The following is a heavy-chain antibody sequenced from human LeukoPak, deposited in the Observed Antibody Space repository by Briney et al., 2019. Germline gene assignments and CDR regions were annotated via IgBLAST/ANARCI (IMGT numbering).Heavy chain of an antibody. CDR1: GGSISSYY. CDR3: ARSIVVVPAAIFY. CDR2: IYYSGST. D-gene: IGHD2-2*02. V-gene: IGHV4-59*12. Sequence: SETLSLTCTVSGGSISSYYWSWIRQPPGKGLEWIGYIYYSGSTYYNPSLKSRVTISVDTSKNQFSLKLSSVTAADTAVYYCARSIVVVPAAIFYWGQGTLVTVSS. J-gene: IGHJ4*02.